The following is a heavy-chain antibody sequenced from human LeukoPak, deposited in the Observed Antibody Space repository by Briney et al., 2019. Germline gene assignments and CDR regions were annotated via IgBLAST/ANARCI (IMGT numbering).Heavy chain of an antibody. Sequence: GGSLRLSCAASGLTFSSYAMSWARQAPGKGLEWVSSISNSGGSTYYADSVQGRFTISRDNSKNTLYLQINSLGAEDTAIYYCAKIGAYGDYKYAFDFWGQGTVVTVSS. D-gene: IGHD4-17*01. CDR1: GLTFSSYA. J-gene: IGHJ3*01. CDR2: ISNSGGST. V-gene: IGHV3-23*01. CDR3: AKIGAYGDYKYAFDF.